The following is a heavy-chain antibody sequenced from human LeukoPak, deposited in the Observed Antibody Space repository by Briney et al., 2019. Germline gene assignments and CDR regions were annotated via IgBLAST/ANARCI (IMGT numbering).Heavy chain of an antibody. CDR1: GFIFSTYA. J-gene: IGHJ4*02. V-gene: IGHV3-23*01. CDR3: AKDWSADY. CDR2: MSGSCDSA. Sequence: PGGSLRLSXTTSGFIFSTYAMTWVRQAPGKGLEWVSAMSGSCDSAKYAASVKGRFTMSRDNSKNTVYLQMNSLRAEDTAVYYCAKDWSADYWGQGTLVTVSS.